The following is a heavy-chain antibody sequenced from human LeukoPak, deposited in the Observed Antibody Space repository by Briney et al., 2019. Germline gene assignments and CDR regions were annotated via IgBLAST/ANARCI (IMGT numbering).Heavy chain of an antibody. Sequence: GASVKVSCKASGYIFTSYGISWVRQAPGQGLEWMGCISAYNGNTNYAQKLQGRVTMTTDTSTSTAYMELRSVRSDDTAVYYCAREHSHYDILTRDYYYYGMDVWGQGTTVTVSS. CDR1: GYIFTSYG. V-gene: IGHV1-18*01. D-gene: IGHD3-9*01. CDR2: ISAYNGNT. CDR3: AREHSHYDILTRDYYYYGMDV. J-gene: IGHJ6*02.